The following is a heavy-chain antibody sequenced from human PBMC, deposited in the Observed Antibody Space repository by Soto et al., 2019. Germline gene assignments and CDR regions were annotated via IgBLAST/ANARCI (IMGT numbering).Heavy chain of an antibody. CDR2: ISSSSATI. CDR1: GFTFSSYS. V-gene: IGHV3-48*02. CDR3: ARSLGRCISNSCYHYYYGMDV. J-gene: IGHJ6*02. D-gene: IGHD2-2*01. Sequence: EVQLVESGGGLVQPGGSLRLSCAASGFTFSSYSMNWVRQAPGKGLEWVSYISSSSATIYYADSVKGRFTISRDNAKNSLYLQMNSLRDEATAVYYCARSLGRCISNSCYHYYYGMDVWGHGTTVTVSS.